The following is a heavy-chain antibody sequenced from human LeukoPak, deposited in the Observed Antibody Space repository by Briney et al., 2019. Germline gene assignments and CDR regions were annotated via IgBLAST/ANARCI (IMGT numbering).Heavy chain of an antibody. J-gene: IGHJ5*02. CDR1: GYTFTGYY. D-gene: IGHD3-22*01. CDR3: ARDCRQYYYDSSGHNWFDP. CDR2: INPNSGGT. V-gene: IGHV1-2*02. Sequence: GASVKVSCKASGYTFTGYYMHWVRQAPGQGLEWMGWINPNSGGTNYAQKFQGRVTMTRDTSISTAYMELSRLRSDDTAVYYCARDCRQYYYDSSGHNWFDPWGQGTLVTVSS.